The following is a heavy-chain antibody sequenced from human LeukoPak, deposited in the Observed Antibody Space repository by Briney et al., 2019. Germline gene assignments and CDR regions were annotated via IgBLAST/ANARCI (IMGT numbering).Heavy chain of an antibody. CDR3: AKVGKAWLRSPYHFDY. D-gene: IGHD5-12*01. CDR2: ISYDGSNK. V-gene: IGHV3-30*18. CDR1: GFTFSSYG. J-gene: IGHJ4*02. Sequence: GGSLRLSCAASGFTFSSYGMHWVRQAPGKGLEWVAVISYDGSNKYYADSVKGRFTISRDNSKNTLYLQMNSLRAEDTAVYYCAKVGKAWLRSPYHFDYWGQGTLVTVSS.